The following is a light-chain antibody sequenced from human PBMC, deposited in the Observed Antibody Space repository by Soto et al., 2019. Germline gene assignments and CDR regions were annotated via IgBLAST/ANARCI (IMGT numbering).Light chain of an antibody. CDR3: QQYNNWPLT. V-gene: IGKV3-15*01. CDR1: QSVSRN. CDR2: GAS. Sequence: EIVMTQSPATLSVSPGERATLSCRASQSVSRNLAWYQQKPGQAPRLLIYGASTRATGIPIRFSGSGSGTEFNLTISSLQSEDFAVYYCQQYNNWPLTFGGGNKVEIK. J-gene: IGKJ4*01.